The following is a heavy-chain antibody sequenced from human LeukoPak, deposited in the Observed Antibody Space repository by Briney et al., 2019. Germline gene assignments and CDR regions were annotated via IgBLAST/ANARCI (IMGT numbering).Heavy chain of an antibody. CDR1: GGSISSSNW. J-gene: IGHJ3*02. CDR2: IYHSGST. Sequence: PSETLSLTCAVSGGSISSSNWWSWVRQPPGKELEWIGEIYHSGSTNYNPSLKSRVTISVDKSKNQFSLKLSSVTAADTAVYYCASSRARITIFGVVIDAFDIWGQGTMVTVSS. V-gene: IGHV4-4*02. CDR3: ASSRARITIFGVVIDAFDI. D-gene: IGHD3-3*01.